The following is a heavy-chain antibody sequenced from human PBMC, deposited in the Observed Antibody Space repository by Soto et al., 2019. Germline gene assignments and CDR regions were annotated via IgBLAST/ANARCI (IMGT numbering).Heavy chain of an antibody. CDR3: ARASMTTVTTLFY. J-gene: IGHJ4*02. CDR1: GGTFSSYT. V-gene: IGHV1-69*02. CDR2: IIPILGIA. Sequence: QVQLVQSGAEVKKPGSSVKVSCKASGGTFSSYTISWVRQAPGQGLEWMGRIIPILGIANYAQKFQGRVTIPADKSTSTAYMELSSLRSEDTAVYYCARASMTTVTTLFYWGQGTLVTVSS. D-gene: IGHD4-17*01.